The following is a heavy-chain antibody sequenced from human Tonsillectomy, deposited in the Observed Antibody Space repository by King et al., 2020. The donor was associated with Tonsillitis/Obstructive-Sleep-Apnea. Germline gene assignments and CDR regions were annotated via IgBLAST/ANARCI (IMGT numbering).Heavy chain of an antibody. V-gene: IGHV3-43*01. CDR2: ISWDGGST. CDR1: GFTFDDYS. CDR3: AKPHIISSYSYYYGMAV. D-gene: IGHD2-21*01. J-gene: IGHJ6*02. Sequence: EVQLVESGGVVVQPGGSLRLSCAASGFTFDDYSMHWVRQAPGKGLEWVSLISWDGGSTYYADSVKGRFTISRDNSKNSLYLQMNSLITDDTALYYCAKPHIISSYSYYYGMAVWGQGTTVTVSS.